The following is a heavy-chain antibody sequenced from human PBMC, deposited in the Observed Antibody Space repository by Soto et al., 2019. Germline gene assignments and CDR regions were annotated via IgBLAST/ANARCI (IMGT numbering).Heavy chain of an antibody. J-gene: IGHJ4*02. Sequence: PGGSLRLSCAASGFTFSGYFMSWIRQAPGKGLEWISYISTSGHTIYYADSVKGRLSISRDNAKNSLDLQMNSLGAEDTAVYYCAGGYYDTSGYFDYWGRGALVTVSS. CDR1: GFTFSGYF. V-gene: IGHV3-11*01. D-gene: IGHD3-22*01. CDR2: ISTSGHTI. CDR3: AGGYYDTSGYFDY.